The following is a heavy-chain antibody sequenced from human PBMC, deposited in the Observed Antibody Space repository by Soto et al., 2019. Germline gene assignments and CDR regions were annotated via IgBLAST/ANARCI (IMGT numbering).Heavy chain of an antibody. CDR2: IIPIFATP. V-gene: IGHV1-69*06. CDR1: GGTFSSNP. D-gene: IGHD3-3*01. Sequence: QVQLMQSGAEVRKPGSSVTVSCKASGGTFSSNPISWVRQAPGQGLEWMGGIIPIFATPHYARRFLDRVTLTAESSTNTAYTEQTGLTSEDTAIYYCGRDRSAVKRFETFKYYRMDVWGQGTTVTDS. CDR3: GRDRSAVKRFETFKYYRMDV. J-gene: IGHJ6*02.